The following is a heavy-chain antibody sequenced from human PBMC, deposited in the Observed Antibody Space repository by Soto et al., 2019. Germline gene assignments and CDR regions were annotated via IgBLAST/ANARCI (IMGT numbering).Heavy chain of an antibody. CDR2: IKQDGSEK. Sequence: GGSLRLSCAASGFTFSSYWMSWVRQAPGKGLEWVANIKQDGSEKYYVDSVKGRFTISRDNAKNSLYLQMNSLRAEDTAVYYCARDLGYRSSFLSYYYYGMDVCGQGTTVPVS. CDR3: ARDLGYRSSFLSYYYYGMDV. J-gene: IGHJ6*02. V-gene: IGHV3-7*03. D-gene: IGHD6-6*01. CDR1: GFTFSSYW.